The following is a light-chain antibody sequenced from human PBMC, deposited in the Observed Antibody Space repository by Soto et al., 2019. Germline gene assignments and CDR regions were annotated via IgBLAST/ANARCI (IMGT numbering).Light chain of an antibody. Sequence: DIQITQSPSTLSSSVVDRFTITCRASEKINKWLAWYQQKPGKAPKLLISDASSLESGVPSRFSGSGSGTEFTLTISSLQPDDFATYYCQQCNSYPWTFGQGTKVDIK. CDR3: QQCNSYPWT. CDR1: EKINKW. V-gene: IGKV1-5*01. CDR2: DAS. J-gene: IGKJ1*01.